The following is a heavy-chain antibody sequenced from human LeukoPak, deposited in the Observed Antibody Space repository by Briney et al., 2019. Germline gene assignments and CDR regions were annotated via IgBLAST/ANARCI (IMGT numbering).Heavy chain of an antibody. CDR2: IYYSGST. D-gene: IGHD1-26*01. CDR3: ARGGGVGYYMDV. J-gene: IGHJ6*03. V-gene: IGHV4-39*07. Sequence: SETLSLTCTVSGGSISSSSYYWGWIRQPPGKGLEWIGSIYYSGSTNYNPSLRSRVTISVDTSKNQFSLKLSSVTAADTAVYYCARGGGVGYYMDVWGKGTTVTISS. CDR1: GGSISSSSYY.